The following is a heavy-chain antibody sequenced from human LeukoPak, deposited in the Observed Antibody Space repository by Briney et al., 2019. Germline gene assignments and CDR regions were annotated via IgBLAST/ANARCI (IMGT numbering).Heavy chain of an antibody. D-gene: IGHD3-16*01. CDR2: INWNGGRT. V-gene: IGHV3-20*04. Sequence: TGGSLRLSCAASGFTFDDYGMSWVRQAPGKGLEWVSDINWNGGRTGYADSVKGRFTISRDNAKKSLYLQMNSLRAEDTAVYYCARAGAYHFDNWGQGTLVTVSS. CDR1: GFTFDDYG. CDR3: ARAGAYHFDN. J-gene: IGHJ4*02.